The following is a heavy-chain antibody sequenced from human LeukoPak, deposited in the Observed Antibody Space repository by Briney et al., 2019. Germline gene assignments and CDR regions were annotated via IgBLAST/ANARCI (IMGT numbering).Heavy chain of an antibody. D-gene: IGHD3-9*01. Sequence: SETLSLTCGVVGGSLSGCYWTWIRQPPGKGLEWIGEINHIGSTIYNPSLASRVSMSVDTSKSQFSLNVSSVTAADTAVYYCARGGRFSDWSRAYYFDLWGLGTPVTVSS. J-gene: IGHJ4*02. CDR3: ARGGRFSDWSRAYYFDL. CDR2: INHIGST. CDR1: GGSLSGCY. V-gene: IGHV4-34*01.